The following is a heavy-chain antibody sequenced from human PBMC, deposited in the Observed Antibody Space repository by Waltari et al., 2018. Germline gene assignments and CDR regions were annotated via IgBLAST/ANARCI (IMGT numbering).Heavy chain of an antibody. Sequence: EVQLVESGGGFVQPGGSLRLSCAASGFNFSSYWLHWARQALGKWLVWVSRMNSDGSSTSYADSVKGRFTISRDNAKNTLYLQMNSLRAEDTAVYYCARGLRRGIGGVIAEFDYWGQGTLVTVSS. V-gene: IGHV3-74*01. D-gene: IGHD3-16*02. CDR3: ARGLRRGIGGVIAEFDY. J-gene: IGHJ4*02. CDR1: GFNFSSYW. CDR2: MNSDGSST.